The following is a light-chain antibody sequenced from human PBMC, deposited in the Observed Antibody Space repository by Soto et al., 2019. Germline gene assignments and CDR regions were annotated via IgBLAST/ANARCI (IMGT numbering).Light chain of an antibody. CDR1: QSVLYSSNNKNH. CDR3: QQYYSIPRT. CDR2: WAS. V-gene: IGKV4-1*01. Sequence: DIVMTQSPDSLAVSLGERATINCKSSQSVLYSSNNKNHLAWYQQKPGQPPKLLIYWASTRESGVPDRFSGSGSGTDFTLTISSLQAEDVAVYYCQQYYSIPRTFDQGTKVEIK. J-gene: IGKJ1*01.